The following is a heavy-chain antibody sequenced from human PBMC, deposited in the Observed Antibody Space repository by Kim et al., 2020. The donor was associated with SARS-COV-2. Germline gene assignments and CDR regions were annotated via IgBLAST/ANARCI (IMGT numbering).Heavy chain of an antibody. CDR3: ARGGGYCSSTSCYYYYYYYGMDV. D-gene: IGHD2-2*03. CDR1: GGSFSGYY. J-gene: IGHJ6*02. Sequence: SETLSLTCAVYGGSFSGYYWSWIRQPPGKGLEWIGEINHSGSTNYNPSLKSRVTISVDTSKNQFSLKLSSVTAADTAVYYCARGGGYCSSTSCYYYYYYYGMDVWGQGTTVTVSS. CDR2: INHSGST. V-gene: IGHV4-34*01.